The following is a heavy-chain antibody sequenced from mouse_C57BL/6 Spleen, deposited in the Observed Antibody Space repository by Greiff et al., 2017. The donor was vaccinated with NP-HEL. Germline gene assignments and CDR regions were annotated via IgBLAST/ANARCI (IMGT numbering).Heavy chain of an antibody. CDR3: APETGSAWFAY. Sequence: VQLQQSGPELVKPGASVKISCKASGYAFSSSWMNWVKQRPGKGLEWIGRIYPGDGDTNYNGKFKGKATLTADKSSSTAYMQLSSLTSEDSAVYFCAPETGSAWFAYWGQGTLVTVSA. D-gene: IGHD4-1*01. CDR2: IYPGDGDT. V-gene: IGHV1-82*01. CDR1: GYAFSSSW. J-gene: IGHJ3*01.